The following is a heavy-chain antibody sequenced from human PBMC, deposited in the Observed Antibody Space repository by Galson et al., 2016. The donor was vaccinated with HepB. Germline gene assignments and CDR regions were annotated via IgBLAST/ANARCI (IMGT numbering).Heavy chain of an antibody. D-gene: IGHD3-22*01. V-gene: IGHV4-59*05. Sequence: SETLSLTCTVSGGSISSYYWSWIRQPPGKGLEWIGSIYYSGSTYYNPSLKSRVTISVDTSKNQFSLKPSSVTAADTAVYYCARDDSSGYYNWFDPWGQGTLVTVSS. CDR1: GGSISSYY. CDR2: IYYSGST. CDR3: ARDDSSGYYNWFDP. J-gene: IGHJ5*02.